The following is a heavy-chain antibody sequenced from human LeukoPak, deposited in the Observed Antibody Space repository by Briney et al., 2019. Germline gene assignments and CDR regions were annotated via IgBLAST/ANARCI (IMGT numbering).Heavy chain of an antibody. CDR3: ARVAAAGPRDAFDI. CDR1: GYSISSGYY. Sequence: SSETLSLTCAVSGYSISSGYYRGWIRQPPGKGLEWIGSIYHSGSTYYNPSLKSRVTISVDTSKNQFSLKLSSVTAADTAVYYCARVAAAGPRDAFDIWGQGTMVTVSS. V-gene: IGHV4-38-2*01. J-gene: IGHJ3*02. D-gene: IGHD6-13*01. CDR2: IYHSGST.